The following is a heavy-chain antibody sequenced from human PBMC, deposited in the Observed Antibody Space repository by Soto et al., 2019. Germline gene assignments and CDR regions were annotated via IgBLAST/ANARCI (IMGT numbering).Heavy chain of an antibody. J-gene: IGHJ4*02. CDR1: GFTFSSYA. CDR3: ARGSSTLYYDSSGLRY. D-gene: IGHD3-22*01. CDR2: ISYDGSNK. V-gene: IGHV3-30-3*01. Sequence: GGSLRLSCAASGFTFSSYAMHWVRQAPGKGLEWVAVISYDGSNKYYADSVKGRFTISRDNSKNTLYLQMNSLRAEDTAVYYCARGSSTLYYDSSGLRYWGQGTLVTVSP.